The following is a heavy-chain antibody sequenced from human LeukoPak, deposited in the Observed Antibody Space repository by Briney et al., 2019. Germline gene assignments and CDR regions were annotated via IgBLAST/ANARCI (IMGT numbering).Heavy chain of an antibody. Sequence: GGSLRLSCTASAFTFSSYGIHWVRQAPGKGLEWVAFIQYDGSNKYYADSVKGRFTISRDNSKNTLYLQMISLRAEDTAVYYCAKTLYGTGSYYLFDYWGQGTLVTVSS. D-gene: IGHD3-10*01. J-gene: IGHJ4*02. CDR2: IQYDGSNK. CDR3: AKTLYGTGSYYLFDY. CDR1: AFTFSSYG. V-gene: IGHV3-30*02.